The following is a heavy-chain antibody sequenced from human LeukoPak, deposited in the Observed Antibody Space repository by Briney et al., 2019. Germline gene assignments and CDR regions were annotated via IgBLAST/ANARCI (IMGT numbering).Heavy chain of an antibody. CDR1: GFTFSSYA. V-gene: IGHV3-30*04. D-gene: IGHD1-26*01. J-gene: IGHJ5*02. CDR3: ARSPRGSYYLWFDP. Sequence: GGSLRLSCAASGFTFSSYAMHWVRQAPGKGLEWVAVISYDGSNKYYAGSVKGRFTISRDNSKNTLYLQMNSLRAEDTAVYYCARSPRGSYYLWFDPWGQGTLVTVSS. CDR2: ISYDGSNK.